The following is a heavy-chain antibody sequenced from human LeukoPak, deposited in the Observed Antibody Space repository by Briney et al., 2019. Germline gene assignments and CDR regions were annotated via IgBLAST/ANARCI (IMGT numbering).Heavy chain of an antibody. V-gene: IGHV2-5*01. D-gene: IGHD2-15*01. CDR2: IYWNDDR. CDR3: ARLSGRWFDP. Sequence: KESSPTLVKPTPTLTLTCTFSGFSLSPSEVSVGWIRQPPRKALEWLALIYWNDDRRFSQDLKTRLTITKDTSKNQVVLTMTNMDPVDTATYYCARLSGRWFDPWGQGTLVTVRS. CDR1: GFSLSPSEVS. J-gene: IGHJ5*02.